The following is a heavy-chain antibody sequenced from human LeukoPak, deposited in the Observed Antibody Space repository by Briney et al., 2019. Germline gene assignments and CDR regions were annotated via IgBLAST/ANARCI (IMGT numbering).Heavy chain of an antibody. D-gene: IGHD6-19*01. V-gene: IGHV3-53*01. J-gene: IGHJ6*02. CDR2: IYSGGST. Sequence: PGGSLRLSCAASGFTVSSNYMSWVRQAPGKGLEWVSVIYSGGSTYYADSVKGRFTISRDNSKNTLYLQMNSLRAEDTAVYYCARESRSSGWYPSVDYYYGMDVWGQGTTVTVSS. CDR3: ARESRSSGWYPSVDYYYGMDV. CDR1: GFTVSSNY.